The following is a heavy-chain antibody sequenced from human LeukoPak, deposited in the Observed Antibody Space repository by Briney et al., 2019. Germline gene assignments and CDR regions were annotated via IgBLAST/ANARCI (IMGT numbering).Heavy chain of an antibody. V-gene: IGHV5-51*01. D-gene: IGHD2-2*01. J-gene: IGHJ4*02. Sequence: GESLKISCKGSGYSFTSFWIGWVRQMPGKGLEWMGIIYPGDSDTRYSPSFQGQVTISADKSISTAYLQWRRLEASDTAMYYCARLGCSSTSCYVGYYFDYWGQGTLVTVSS. CDR3: ARLGCSSTSCYVGYYFDY. CDR1: GYSFTSFW. CDR2: IYPGDSDT.